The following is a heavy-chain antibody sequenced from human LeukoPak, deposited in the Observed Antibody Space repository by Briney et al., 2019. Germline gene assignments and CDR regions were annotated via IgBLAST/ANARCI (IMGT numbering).Heavy chain of an antibody. CDR1: GRSFSGYY. V-gene: IGHV4-34*01. Sequence: PSETLSLTCAVYGRSFSGYYWSWIRQPPGKGLEWIGEINHSGSTNYNPSLKSRVTISVDTSKNQFSLKLSSVTAADTAVHYCARYRYYYYGMDVWGQGTTVTVSS. D-gene: IGHD1-26*01. CDR3: ARYRYYYYGMDV. CDR2: INHSGST. J-gene: IGHJ6*02.